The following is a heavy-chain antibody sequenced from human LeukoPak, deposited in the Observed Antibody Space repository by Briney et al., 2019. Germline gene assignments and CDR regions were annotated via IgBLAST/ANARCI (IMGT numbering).Heavy chain of an antibody. CDR1: GGTFSSYA. J-gene: IGHJ6*02. CDR2: IIPIFGTA. CDR3: AREVLLWSGETPQDYYYYYGMDV. V-gene: IGHV1-69*13. Sequence: ASVKVSCKASGGTFSSYAISWVRQAPGQGLEWMGGIIPIFGTANYAQKFQGRVTITADESTSTAYMELSSLRSADTAVYYCAREVLLWSGETPQDYYYYYGMDVWGQGTTVTVSS. D-gene: IGHD3-10*01.